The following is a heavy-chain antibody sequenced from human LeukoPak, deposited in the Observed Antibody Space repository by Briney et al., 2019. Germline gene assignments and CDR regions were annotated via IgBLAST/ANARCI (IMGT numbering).Heavy chain of an antibody. J-gene: IGHJ4*02. Sequence: SGGSLRLSCAASGFTFSSYSMNWVRQAPGKGLVWVSRISSDVSSTSYADSVKGRFTISRDNAKNTLYLQMNSLRAEDTAVYYCARGELSYLRLLDCWGQGTLVTVSS. CDR3: ARGELSYLRLLDC. CDR1: GFTFSSYS. D-gene: IGHD1-26*01. V-gene: IGHV3-74*01. CDR2: ISSDVSST.